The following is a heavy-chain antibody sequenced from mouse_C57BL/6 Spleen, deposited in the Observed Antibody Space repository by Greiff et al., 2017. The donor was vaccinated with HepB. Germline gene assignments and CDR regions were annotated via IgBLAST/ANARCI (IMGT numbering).Heavy chain of an antibody. CDR2: IHPNSGST. J-gene: IGHJ2*01. CDR1: GYTFTSYW. V-gene: IGHV1-64*01. Sequence: QVQLQQPGAELVKPGASVKLSCKASGYTFTSYWMHWVKQRPGQGLEGIGMIHPNSGSTNYNEKFKSKATLTVDKSSSTAYMQLSILTSEDSAVYYCARPLITTVVEGFDYWGQGTTLTVSS. D-gene: IGHD1-1*01. CDR3: ARPLITTVVEGFDY.